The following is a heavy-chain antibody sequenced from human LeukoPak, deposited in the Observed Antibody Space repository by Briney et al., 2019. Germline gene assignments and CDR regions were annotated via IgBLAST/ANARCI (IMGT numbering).Heavy chain of an antibody. D-gene: IGHD5-24*01. Sequence: EASVKVSCQASGYTFTGYFIHWVRPAPGQGRAWMGWITPNSGGTNYAQKFQGRVTMTRDTSISTAYMELSRLRSDDTAVYYCAREGRDGYNWESPHVWGKGTTVTVSS. V-gene: IGHV1-2*02. CDR1: GYTFTGYF. CDR2: ITPNSGGT. CDR3: AREGRDGYNWESPHV. J-gene: IGHJ6*04.